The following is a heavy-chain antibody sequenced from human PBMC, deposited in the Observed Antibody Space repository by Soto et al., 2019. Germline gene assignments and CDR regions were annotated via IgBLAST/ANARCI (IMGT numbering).Heavy chain of an antibody. CDR3: ARDRAVTRSGIYYYYYYMDV. V-gene: IGHV3-48*01. D-gene: IGHD4-17*01. CDR1: GFTFSSYS. Sequence: GGSLRLSCAASGFTFSSYSMNWVRQAPGKGLEWASYISSSSSTIYYADSVKGRFTISRDNAKNSLYLQMNSLRAEDTAVYYCARDRAVTRSGIYYYYYYMDVWGKGTTVTVSS. J-gene: IGHJ6*03. CDR2: ISSSSSTI.